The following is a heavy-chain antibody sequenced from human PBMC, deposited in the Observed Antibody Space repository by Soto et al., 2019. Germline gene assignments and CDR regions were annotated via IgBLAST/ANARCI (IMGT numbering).Heavy chain of an antibody. J-gene: IGHJ6*02. V-gene: IGHV1-18*04. CDR3: ARVVIAARRDYYYGMDV. CDR1: GYTFTSYG. Sequence: ASVKVSCKASGYTFTSYGISWVRQAPGQGLEWMGWISAYNGNTNYAQKLQGRVTMTTDTSTSTAYMELRSLRSDDTAVYYCARVVIAARRDYYYGMDVWGQGTTVTVS. CDR2: ISAYNGNT. D-gene: IGHD6-6*01.